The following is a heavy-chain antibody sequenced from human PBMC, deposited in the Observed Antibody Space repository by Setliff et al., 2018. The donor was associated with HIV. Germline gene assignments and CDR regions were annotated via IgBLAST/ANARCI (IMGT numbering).Heavy chain of an antibody. Sequence: GGSLRLSCGASGFTFSSYSMNWVRQAPGKGLEWVSSISSSSSYIYYADSVKGRFTISRDNSKNTVYLQMNSLRAEDTAEYYCAKELAASGLGYFDSWGRGILVTVSS. V-gene: IGHV3-21*04. CDR2: ISSSSSYI. CDR3: AKELAASGLGYFDS. CDR1: GFTFSSYS. D-gene: IGHD3-22*01. J-gene: IGHJ4*02.